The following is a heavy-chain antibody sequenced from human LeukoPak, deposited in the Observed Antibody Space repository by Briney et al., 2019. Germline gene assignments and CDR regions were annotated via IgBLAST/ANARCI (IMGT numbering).Heavy chain of an antibody. J-gene: IGHJ6*03. CDR3: ARSKEDYYGSGRNRLNYYYYMDV. V-gene: IGHV1-69*13. CDR2: IIPIFGTA. Sequence: SVKVSCKASGGIFSSYAISWVRQAPGRGLEWMGGIIPIFGTASYAQKFQGRNTITADGSTSTAYMELSSLRSEDTAVYYGARSKEDYYGSGRNRLNYYYYMDVWGKGTTVTVSS. CDR1: GGIFSSYA. D-gene: IGHD3-10*01.